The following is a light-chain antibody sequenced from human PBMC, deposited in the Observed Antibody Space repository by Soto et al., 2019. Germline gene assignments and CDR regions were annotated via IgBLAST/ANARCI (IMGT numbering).Light chain of an antibody. J-gene: IGLJ2*01. CDR1: SSNIGSNT. CDR2: SNN. CDR3: AAWDDSLVMV. V-gene: IGLV1-44*01. Sequence: QSVLTQPPSASGTPGQRVTISCSGSSSNIGSNTVNWYQQLPGTAPKLLIYSNNQRPSGVPDRFSGSKSGTSASLAISGLQSEDEADYYCAAWDDSLVMVFGGGTKLTV.